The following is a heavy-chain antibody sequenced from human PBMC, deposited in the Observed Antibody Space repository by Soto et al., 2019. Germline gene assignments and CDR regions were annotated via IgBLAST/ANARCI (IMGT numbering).Heavy chain of an antibody. Sequence: SVKVSCEASGGTFSRYAISWVRQAPGEGLEWMGGIITLLGKASYEQKFQGRVRITADESTSTAYMELSSLRSEDTAVYYCARDGTLYDSSGYYYLYWGQGTLVTVS. CDR2: IITLLGKA. CDR1: GGTFSRYA. J-gene: IGHJ4*02. D-gene: IGHD3-22*01. CDR3: ARDGTLYDSSGYYYLY. V-gene: IGHV1-69*13.